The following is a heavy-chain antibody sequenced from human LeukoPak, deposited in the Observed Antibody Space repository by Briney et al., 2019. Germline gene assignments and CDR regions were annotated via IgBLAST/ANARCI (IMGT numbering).Heavy chain of an antibody. CDR1: GGTFSSYA. CDR2: IIPILGIA. J-gene: IGHJ4*02. CDR3: ARGGTYYYDSSFDY. Sequence: ASVKVSCKASGGTFSSYAISWVRQAPGQGLEWMGRIIPILGIANYAQKFQGRVTITADKSTSTAYMELSSLRSEDTAVYYCARGGTYYYDSSFDYWAREPWSPSPQ. V-gene: IGHV1-69*04. D-gene: IGHD3-22*01.